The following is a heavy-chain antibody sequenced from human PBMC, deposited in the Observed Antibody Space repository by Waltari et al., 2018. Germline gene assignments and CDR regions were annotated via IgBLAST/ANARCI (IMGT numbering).Heavy chain of an antibody. CDR3: ARAPRFGLTFDY. CDR2: IWYDGSNK. J-gene: IGHJ4*02. V-gene: IGHV3-33*01. Sequence: QVQLVESGGGVVQPGRSLRLSCAASGFTFSSYGLPWVRQAPGKGLEWVAVIWYDGSNKYYADSVKGRFTISRDNSKNTLYLQMNSLRAEDTAVYYCARAPRFGLTFDYWGQGTLVTVSS. D-gene: IGHD3-16*01. CDR1: GFTFSSYG.